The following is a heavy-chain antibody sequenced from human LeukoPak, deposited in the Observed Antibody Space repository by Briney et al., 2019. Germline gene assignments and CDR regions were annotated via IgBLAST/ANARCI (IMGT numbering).Heavy chain of an antibody. CDR2: ISNSGGST. CDR3: AKETSSSFDY. CDR1: GFTFSSYA. Sequence: PGGSLRLSCAASGFTFSSYAMNWVRQAPGKGLEWVSGISNSGGSTYCADSVKGRFTISRDNSKNTLYLQMNSLRAEDTAVYYCAKETSSSFDYWDQGTLVTVSS. V-gene: IGHV3-23*01. D-gene: IGHD6-6*01. J-gene: IGHJ4*02.